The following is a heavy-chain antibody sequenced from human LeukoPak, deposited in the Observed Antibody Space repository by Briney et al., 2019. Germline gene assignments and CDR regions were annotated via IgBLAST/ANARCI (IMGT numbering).Heavy chain of an antibody. J-gene: IGHJ4*02. V-gene: IGHV1-24*01. CDR3: ATVGTPDSSSWYMNLFDY. D-gene: IGHD6-13*01. CDR2: FDPEDGET. Sequence: ASVKVSCKVSGYTLTELSMHWVRQAPGKGLEWMGGFDPEDGETIYAQKFQGRVTMTEDTSTDTAYMELSSLRSEDTAVYYCATVGTPDSSSWYMNLFDYWGQGTLVTVSS. CDR1: GYTLTELS.